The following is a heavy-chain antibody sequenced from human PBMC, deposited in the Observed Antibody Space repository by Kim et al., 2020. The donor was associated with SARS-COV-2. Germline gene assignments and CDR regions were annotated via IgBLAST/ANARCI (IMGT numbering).Heavy chain of an antibody. D-gene: IGHD6-13*01. CDR3: EREVSSWLPMYYVDY. CDR1: GGSISSGDYY. J-gene: IGHJ4*02. CDR2: IYYSGST. Sequence: SETLSLTCTVSGGSISSGDYYWSWIRQPPGKGLEWIGYIYYSGSTYYNPSLKRRVTKSVDTSKNQFSLKLRSVTAADTAVYYCEREVSSWLPMYYVDYWGQGTLVTVSS. V-gene: IGHV4-30-4*01.